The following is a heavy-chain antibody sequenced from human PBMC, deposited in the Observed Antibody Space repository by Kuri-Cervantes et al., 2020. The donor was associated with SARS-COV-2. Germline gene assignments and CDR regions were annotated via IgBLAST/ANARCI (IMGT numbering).Heavy chain of an antibody. CDR3: ARDDGRRIFGVVINYYYYGMDV. D-gene: IGHD3-3*01. CDR1: GYTFTDYY. Sequence: ASVKVSCKASGYTFTDYYMHWVRQAPGQGLEWMGWINPNSGGTNYAQKFQGRVTMTRDTSITTAYMELSRVRSDDTAVYYCARDDGRRIFGVVINYYYYGMDVWGQGTTVTVSS. V-gene: IGHV1-2*02. CDR2: INPNSGGT. J-gene: IGHJ6*02.